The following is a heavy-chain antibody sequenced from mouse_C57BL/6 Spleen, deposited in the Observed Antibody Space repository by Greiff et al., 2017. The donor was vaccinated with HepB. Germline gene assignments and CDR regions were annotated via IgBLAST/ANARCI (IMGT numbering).Heavy chain of an antibody. V-gene: IGHV1-82*01. CDR3: ARSRITTVVAHFDY. CDR1: GYAFSSSW. J-gene: IGHJ2*01. D-gene: IGHD1-1*01. Sequence: VHLVESGPELVKPGASVKISCKASGYAFSSSWMNWVKQRPGKGLEWIGRIYPGDGDTNYNGKFKGKATLTADKSSSTAYMQLSSLTSEDSAVYFCARSRITTVVAHFDYWGQGTTLTVSS. CDR2: IYPGDGDT.